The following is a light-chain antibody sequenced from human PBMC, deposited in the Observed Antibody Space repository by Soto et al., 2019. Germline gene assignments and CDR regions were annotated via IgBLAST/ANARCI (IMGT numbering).Light chain of an antibody. Sequence: DIQMTQSPSSLSASVGDRVTITCQASQDIRKYLNWYQQKPGKAPKLLIYDASNLQTVVPSRFSGSGSGTDFTFTISSLLPEDIATYYCQHYDNFLVTFGQGTKLEIK. CDR2: DAS. CDR3: QHYDNFLVT. J-gene: IGKJ2*01. V-gene: IGKV1-33*01. CDR1: QDIRKY.